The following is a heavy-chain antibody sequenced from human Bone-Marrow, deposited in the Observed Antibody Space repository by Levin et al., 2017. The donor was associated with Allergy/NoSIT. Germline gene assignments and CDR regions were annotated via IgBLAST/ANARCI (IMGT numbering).Heavy chain of an antibody. J-gene: IGHJ4*02. CDR1: GFSFDDYD. D-gene: IGHD5-18*01. CDR3: AAGIQQWLANY. Sequence: PGESLKISCAASGFSFDDYDMNWVRQAPGKGLEWVSGINWSGGVTGYADSVQGRFTISRDNAKHSLYLQMNSLRVEDTALYFCAAGIQQWLANYWGQGTLVTVSS. V-gene: IGHV3-20*04. CDR2: INWSGGVT.